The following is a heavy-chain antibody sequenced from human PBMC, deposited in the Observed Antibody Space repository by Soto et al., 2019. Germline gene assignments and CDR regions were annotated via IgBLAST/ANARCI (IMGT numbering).Heavy chain of an antibody. Sequence: EVQLVESGGGLGQPGGSLRLSCAASGFTFSDHYMDWVRQAPGKGLEWVGRSRNKASSYTTEYAASVKGRFTIPKDASKNSLYLQINSLKTDDTAVYYCDRARGDAFDYWGQGTLFTVSS. D-gene: IGHD3-10*01. V-gene: IGHV3-72*01. CDR2: SRNKASSYTT. CDR3: DRARGDAFDY. CDR1: GFTFSDHY. J-gene: IGHJ4*02.